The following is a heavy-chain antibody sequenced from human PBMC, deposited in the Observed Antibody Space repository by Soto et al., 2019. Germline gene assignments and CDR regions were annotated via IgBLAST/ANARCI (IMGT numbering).Heavy chain of an antibody. CDR1: GGSISSGGYY. J-gene: IGHJ1*01. CDR2: IYYSGST. CDR3: ATSRLWGYCSTGSCLGPAGFEYFQH. Sequence: SETLSLTCTVSGGSISSGGYYWSWIRQHPGKGLEWIGYIYYSGSTYYNPSLKSRVTISVDTSKNQFSLKLSSVTAADTAVYYCATSRLWGYCSTGSCLGPAGFEYFQHWGQGTLVTVSS. D-gene: IGHD2-15*01. V-gene: IGHV4-31*03.